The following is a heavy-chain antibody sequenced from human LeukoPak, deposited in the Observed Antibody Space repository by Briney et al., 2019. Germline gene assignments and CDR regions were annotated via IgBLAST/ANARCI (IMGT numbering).Heavy chain of an antibody. J-gene: IGHJ3*02. V-gene: IGHV4-59*01. D-gene: IGHD2-2*01. CDR3: AREGVDCSSTSCYWIHAFDI. CDR1: GGSISSYY. CDR2: IYYSGST. Sequence: ESSETLSLTCTVSGGSISSYYWSWIRQPPGKGLEWIGYIYYSGSTNYNPSLKSRVTISVDTSKNQFSLKLSSVTAADTAVYYCAREGVDCSSTSCYWIHAFDIWGQGTMVTVSS.